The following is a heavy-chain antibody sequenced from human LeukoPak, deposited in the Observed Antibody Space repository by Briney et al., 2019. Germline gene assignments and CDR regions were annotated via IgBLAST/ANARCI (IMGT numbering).Heavy chain of an antibody. CDR2: ISAYNGNT. CDR3: ARNLWFGESSDAFDM. Sequence: ASVKVSCKASGYTFTSYGISWVRQAPGQGLEWMGWISAYNGNTNYAQKFQGRVTMTRDTSISTAYMEMSRLRSDDMAVYYCARNLWFGESSDAFDMWGQGTMVTVSS. J-gene: IGHJ3*02. CDR1: GYTFTSYG. D-gene: IGHD3-10*01. V-gene: IGHV1-18*03.